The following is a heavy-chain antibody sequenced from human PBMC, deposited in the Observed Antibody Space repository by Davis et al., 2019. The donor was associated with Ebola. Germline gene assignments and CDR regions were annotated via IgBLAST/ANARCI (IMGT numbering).Heavy chain of an antibody. CDR1: GGSFSGYY. CDR3: ARVGSSGWNSPYFDL. J-gene: IGHJ2*01. D-gene: IGHD6-19*01. CDR2: INHSGST. V-gene: IGHV4-34*01. Sequence: SCAVYGGSFSGYYWSWIRQPPGKGLEWIGEINHSGSTNYNPSLKSRVTISVDTSKNQFSLKLSSVTAADTAVYYCARVGSSGWNSPYFDLWGRGTLATVSS.